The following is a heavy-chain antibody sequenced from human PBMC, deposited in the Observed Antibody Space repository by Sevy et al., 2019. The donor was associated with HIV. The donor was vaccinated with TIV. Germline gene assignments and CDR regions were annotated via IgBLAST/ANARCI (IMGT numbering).Heavy chain of an antibody. Sequence: GESLKISCAASGFTFISYWMSWVRQAPGKGLEWVASIKQDGSETYYVDSVKGRFTISRDNVQNSLFLQMSSLRAEDTAVYYCARLEYDYWSGYRPAFDSWGQGALVTVSS. V-gene: IGHV3-7*01. CDR1: GFTFISYW. J-gene: IGHJ4*02. CDR3: ARLEYDYWSGYRPAFDS. D-gene: IGHD3-3*01. CDR2: IKQDGSET.